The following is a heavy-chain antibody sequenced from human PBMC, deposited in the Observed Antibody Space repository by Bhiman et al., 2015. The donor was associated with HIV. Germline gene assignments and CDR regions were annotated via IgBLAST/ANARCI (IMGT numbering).Heavy chain of an antibody. J-gene: IGHJ6*03. CDR2: ISYDGSNK. V-gene: IGHV3-30*18. D-gene: IGHD3-16*01. CDR1: GFTFSNYG. Sequence: QVQLVESGGGVVQPGRSLRLSCAASGFTFSNYGMHWVRQAPGKGLEWVAVISYDGSNKYYADSVKGRFTISRDNSKNTLYLQMNSLRAEDTAVYYCAKVGFRPLANGRADTARWSYDYYYYYMDVWGKGTTVTVSS. CDR3: AKVGFRPLANGRADTARWSYDYYYYYMDV.